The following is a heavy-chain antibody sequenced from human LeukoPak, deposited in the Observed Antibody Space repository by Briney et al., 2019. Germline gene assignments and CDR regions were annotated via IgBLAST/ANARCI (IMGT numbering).Heavy chain of an antibody. Sequence: EGSLRLSCAASGFTFSSFGMSWVRQAPGKGLEWVSAISSTGGTAYYADSVKGRFTISRDNSKNTLYLQMNSLRAEDTAVYYCARDPYTAVGYWGQGTLVTVSS. CDR3: ARDPYTAVGY. D-gene: IGHD2-2*01. J-gene: IGHJ4*02. CDR1: GFTFSSFG. V-gene: IGHV3-23*01. CDR2: ISSTGGTA.